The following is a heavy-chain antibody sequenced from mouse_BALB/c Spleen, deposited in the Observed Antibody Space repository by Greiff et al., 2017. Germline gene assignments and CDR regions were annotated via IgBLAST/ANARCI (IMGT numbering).Heavy chain of an antibody. D-gene: IGHD2-4*01. CDR1: GYSFTGYT. V-gene: IGHV1-18*01. CDR3: ARAGDYDGTGYYYAMDY. Sequence: VQLKQSGPELVKPGASMKISCKASGYSFTGYTMNWVKQSHGKNLEWIGLINPYNGGTSYNQKFKGKATLTVDKSSSTAYMELLSLTSEDSAVYDCARAGDYDGTGYYYAMDYWGQGTSVTVSS. J-gene: IGHJ4*01. CDR2: INPYNGGT.